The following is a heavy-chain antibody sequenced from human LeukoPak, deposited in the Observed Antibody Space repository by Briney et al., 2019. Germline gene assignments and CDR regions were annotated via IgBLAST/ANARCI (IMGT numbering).Heavy chain of an antibody. V-gene: IGHV3-7*01. CDR3: ARARYSSSWGITSYYFDY. D-gene: IGHD6-13*01. Sequence: GGSLRLSCAASGFTSSSYWMSWVRQAPGKGLEWVANIKQDGSEKYYVDSVKGRFTISRDNAKNSLYLQMNSLRAEDTAVYYCARARYSSSWGITSYYFDYWGQGTLVTVSS. J-gene: IGHJ4*02. CDR1: GFTSSSYW. CDR2: IKQDGSEK.